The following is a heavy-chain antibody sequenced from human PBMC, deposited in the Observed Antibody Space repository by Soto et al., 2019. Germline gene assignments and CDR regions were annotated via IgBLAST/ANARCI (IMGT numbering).Heavy chain of an antibody. CDR3: AREYYYVSSGYLRGGEQH. CDR2: IIPIFGTA. Sequence: QVQLVQSGAEVKKPGSSVKVSCKASGGTFSSYAISWVRQAPGQGLEWMGGIIPIFGTANYAQKFQGRVTITADESTSTAYMELSSLRSEDTAGYYCAREYYYVSSGYLRGGEQHWGQGTLVTVSS. J-gene: IGHJ1*01. V-gene: IGHV1-69*01. CDR1: GGTFSSYA. D-gene: IGHD3-22*01.